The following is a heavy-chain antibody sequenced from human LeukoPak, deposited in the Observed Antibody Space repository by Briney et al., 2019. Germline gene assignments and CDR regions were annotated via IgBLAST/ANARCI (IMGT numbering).Heavy chain of an antibody. CDR1: GFTFSSYA. V-gene: IGHV3-23*01. CDR2: ISGSGGST. J-gene: IGHJ4*02. D-gene: IGHD2-21*02. Sequence: GGSLRLSCAASGFTFSSYAMGWVRQAPGKGLEWVSAISGSGGSTYYADSVKGRFTISRDNSKNTLYLQMNSLRAEDTAVYYCAKAPHIVVVTAILRFDYWGQGTLVTVSS. CDR3: AKAPHIVVVTAILRFDY.